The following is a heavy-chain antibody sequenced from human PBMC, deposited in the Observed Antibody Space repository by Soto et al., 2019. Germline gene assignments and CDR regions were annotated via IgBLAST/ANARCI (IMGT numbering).Heavy chain of an antibody. Sequence: EVQLVESGGGLVQPGGSLRLSCAASGLTFNYYAMQWVRQAPGKGLEYVSAISSNGQSTYYGTSARGRFTISRDNSRNTVYLEMGSLRDEDIAVYYCAIVGCYTSCSHYYDYYVDVWGEGTKIAFSS. D-gene: IGHD2-2*01. CDR1: GLTFNYYA. J-gene: IGHJ6*03. V-gene: IGHV3-64*01. CDR3: AIVGCYTSCSHYYDYYVDV. CDR2: ISSNGQST.